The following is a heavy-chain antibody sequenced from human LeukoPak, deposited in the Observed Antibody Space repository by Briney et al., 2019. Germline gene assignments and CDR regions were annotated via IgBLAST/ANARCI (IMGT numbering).Heavy chain of an antibody. D-gene: IGHD1-26*01. CDR3: ARAFGSYPVIDY. Sequence: SQTLSLTCTVSGGSISSGSYYWSWIRQPAGKGLEWIGRIYTSGSTNYNPSLKSRVTISVDTSKNQFSLKLSSVTAADTAVYYCARAFGSYPVIDYWGQGTLVTVSS. J-gene: IGHJ4*02. V-gene: IGHV4-61*02. CDR2: IYTSGST. CDR1: GGSISSGSYY.